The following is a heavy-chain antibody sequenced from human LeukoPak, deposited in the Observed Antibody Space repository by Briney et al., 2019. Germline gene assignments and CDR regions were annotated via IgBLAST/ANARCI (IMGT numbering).Heavy chain of an antibody. J-gene: IGHJ4*02. CDR2: IRYDGSNK. CDR3: AKEGVWFGELFDY. D-gene: IGHD3-10*01. Sequence: GGSLRLSCAASGFTFSSYAMSWVRQAPGKGLEWVAFIRYDGSNKYYADSVKGRFTISRDNSKNTLYLQMNSLRAEDTAVYYCAKEGVWFGELFDYWGQGTLVTVSS. V-gene: IGHV3-30*02. CDR1: GFTFSSYA.